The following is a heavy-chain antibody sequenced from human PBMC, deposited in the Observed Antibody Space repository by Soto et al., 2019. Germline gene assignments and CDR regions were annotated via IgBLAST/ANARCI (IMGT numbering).Heavy chain of an antibody. D-gene: IGHD2-2*01. CDR3: ARWIVVVPAAMFYWFDP. CDR2: IIPIFGTA. J-gene: IGHJ5*02. CDR1: GGTFSSYA. Sequence: ASVKVSCKASGGTFSSYAISWVRQAPGQGLEWMGGIIPIFGTANYAQKFQGRVTITADESTSTAYMELSSLRSEDTAVYYCARWIVVVPAAMFYWFDPWGQGTLVTVSS. V-gene: IGHV1-69*13.